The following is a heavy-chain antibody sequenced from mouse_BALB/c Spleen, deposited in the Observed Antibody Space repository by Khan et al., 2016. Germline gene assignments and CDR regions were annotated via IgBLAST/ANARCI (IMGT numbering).Heavy chain of an antibody. Sequence: EVQLQESGPSLVKPSQTLSLTCSVTGDSITSGYWNWIRKFPGNKFEYMGYISYSGTTYYNPSLKSRISITRDTSKNQFYLQLNSVTAEDTATCYFSTYDGYFFDYWGQGTTLTVSS. CDR3: STYDGYFFDY. CDR2: ISYSGTT. D-gene: IGHD2-3*01. J-gene: IGHJ2*01. CDR1: GDSITSGY. V-gene: IGHV3-8*02.